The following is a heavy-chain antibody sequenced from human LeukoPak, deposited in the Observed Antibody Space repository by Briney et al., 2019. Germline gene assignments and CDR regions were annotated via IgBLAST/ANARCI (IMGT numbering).Heavy chain of an antibody. CDR3: ARGLMMAVAGRGEFHY. Sequence: SETLSLTCTVSGGSISSDDYYWTWVRQPPVKGLEWIGYIYYSGSTNYNPSLKSRVTISVDTSKNQFSLKLSSVTAADTAVYYCARGLMMAVAGRGEFHYWGQGTLVTVSS. V-gene: IGHV4-61*08. J-gene: IGHJ4*02. D-gene: IGHD6-13*01. CDR2: IYYSGST. CDR1: GGSISSDDYY.